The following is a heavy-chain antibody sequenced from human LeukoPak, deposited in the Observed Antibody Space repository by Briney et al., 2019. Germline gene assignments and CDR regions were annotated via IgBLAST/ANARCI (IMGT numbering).Heavy chain of an antibody. V-gene: IGHV4-59*01. J-gene: IGHJ4*02. Sequence: PSETLSLTCTVSGGSMNSYFWSWIRQPPGKGLEWIGYIYYSGNTKYNPSLQSRVTISVDTSKNQFSLKLSSVTAADTAVYYCTRDPSSDGGYFDSWGQGTLVTVSS. CDR3: TRDPSSDGGYFDS. CDR1: GGSMNSYF. D-gene: IGHD3-16*01. CDR2: IYYSGNT.